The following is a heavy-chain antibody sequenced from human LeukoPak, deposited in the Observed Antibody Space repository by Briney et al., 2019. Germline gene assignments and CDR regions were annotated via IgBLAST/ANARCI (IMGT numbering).Heavy chain of an antibody. J-gene: IGHJ4*02. Sequence: SETLSLTCAVYGGSFSGYYWSWIRQPPGKGLEWIGEINHSGSTNYNPSLKSRVTISVDTSKNQFSLKLSSVTAADTAVYYCARLPRPLRRYCSGGSCYRVPLYFDYWGQGTLVTVSS. CDR1: GGSFSGYY. CDR3: ARLPRPLRRYCSGGSCYRVPLYFDY. D-gene: IGHD2-15*01. CDR2: INHSGST. V-gene: IGHV4-34*01.